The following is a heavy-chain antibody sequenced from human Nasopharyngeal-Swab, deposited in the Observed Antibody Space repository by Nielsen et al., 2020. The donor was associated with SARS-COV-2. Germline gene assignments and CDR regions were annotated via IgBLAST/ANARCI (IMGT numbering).Heavy chain of an antibody. CDR3: AKDHDSSGSYFDY. Sequence: SCAASGFTFSRYAMNWVRQAPGKGLEWVSVIGGSGGTTSYADSVKGRFTISRDNSKNTVDLQMDSLRAEDTAVYYCAKDHDSSGSYFDYWGQGTLVTVSS. J-gene: IGHJ4*02. CDR1: GFTFSRYA. CDR2: IGGSGGTT. D-gene: IGHD3-22*01. V-gene: IGHV3-23*01.